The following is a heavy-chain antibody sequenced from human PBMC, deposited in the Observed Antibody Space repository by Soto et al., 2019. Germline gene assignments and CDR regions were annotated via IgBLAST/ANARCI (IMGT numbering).Heavy chain of an antibody. Sequence: EVQLVESGGGLVQPGGSLRLSCAASGFTFSSYSMNWVRQAPGKGLEWVSYISSSSSTIYYADSVKGRFTISRDNAKNSRYLRMNSLRAEDTAVYYCAREADILNWFDPWGQGTLVTVSS. CDR3: AREADILNWFDP. J-gene: IGHJ5*02. CDR2: ISSSSSTI. D-gene: IGHD3-9*01. V-gene: IGHV3-48*01. CDR1: GFTFSSYS.